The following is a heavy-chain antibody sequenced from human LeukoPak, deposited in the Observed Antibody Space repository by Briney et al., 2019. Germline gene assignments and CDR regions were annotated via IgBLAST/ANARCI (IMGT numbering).Heavy chain of an antibody. J-gene: IGHJ6*02. CDR3: ARGLLDLYLSDYDPRKYYYYGMDV. CDR2: IYYSGST. D-gene: IGHD5-12*01. CDR1: GGSISSGDYY. Sequence: SETLSLTCTVSGGSISSGDYYWSWIRQPPGKGLEWIGYIYYSGSTYYNPSLKSRVTISVDTSKNQFSLKLSSVTAADTAVYYCARGLLDLYLSDYDPRKYYYYGMDVWGQGTTVTVSS. V-gene: IGHV4-30-4*01.